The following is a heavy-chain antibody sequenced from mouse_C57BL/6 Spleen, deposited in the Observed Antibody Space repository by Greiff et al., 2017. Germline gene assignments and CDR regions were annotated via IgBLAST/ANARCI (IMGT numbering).Heavy chain of an antibody. Sequence: EVQLVESGGGLVKPGGSLKLSCAASGFTFSSYAMSWVRQTPEKRLEWVATISDGGSYTYYPDNVKGRFTISRDNAKNNLYLQMSHLKSEDTAMYYCARDPANRYAMDYWGQGTSVTVSS. J-gene: IGHJ4*01. CDR1: GFTFSSYA. CDR2: ISDGGSYT. V-gene: IGHV5-4*01. CDR3: ARDPANRYAMDY. D-gene: IGHD3-3*01.